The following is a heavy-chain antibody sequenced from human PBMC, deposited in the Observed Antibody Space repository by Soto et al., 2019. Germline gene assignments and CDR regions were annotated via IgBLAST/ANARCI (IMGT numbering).Heavy chain of an antibody. CDR2: ISSRGRT. J-gene: IGHJ4*02. Sequence: QVHLQESGPGLVKPSQTLSLYCAVSGASISSDAYHRSWIRQHPGKGLEWVGFISSRGRTYYNPSSKSRPATTATPTNSQFALHLLTVPAADTAMYFCARYRFNGTWSKFDFWGQGTPVTVSS. CDR1: GASISSDAYH. V-gene: IGHV4-31*11. CDR3: ARYRFNGTWSKFDF. D-gene: IGHD3-16*02.